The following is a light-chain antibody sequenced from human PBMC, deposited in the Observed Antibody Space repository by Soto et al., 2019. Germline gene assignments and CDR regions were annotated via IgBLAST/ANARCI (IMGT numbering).Light chain of an antibody. J-gene: IGLJ2*01. Sequence: QSALTQPASVSGSPGQSTTISCTGTNSDVGGYNYVSWYRQHPGKTPKLMMFEVANRPSGVSDRFSGSKSGNTAFLIISGLQAEDEGDYYCSSYTSARTLIFGGGTKVTVL. CDR3: SSYTSARTLI. CDR2: EVA. V-gene: IGLV2-14*01. CDR1: NSDVGGYNY.